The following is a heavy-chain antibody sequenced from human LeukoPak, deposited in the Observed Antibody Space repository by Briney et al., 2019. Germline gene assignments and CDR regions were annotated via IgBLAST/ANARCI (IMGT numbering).Heavy chain of an antibody. CDR1: GLTFSSYA. CDR3: ANARGY. CDR2: ISYDGSNK. J-gene: IGHJ4*02. V-gene: IGHV3-30*04. Sequence: GGSLRLSCAASGLTFSSYAMHWVRQAPGKGLEWVAVISYDGSNKYYADSVKGRFTISRDNSKNTLYLQMNSLRAEDTAVYYCANARGYWGQGTLVTVSS.